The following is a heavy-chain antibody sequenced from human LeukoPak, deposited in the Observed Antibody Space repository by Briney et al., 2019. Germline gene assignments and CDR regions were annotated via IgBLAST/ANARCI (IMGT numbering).Heavy chain of an antibody. V-gene: IGHV3-30*18. CDR1: GFTFSSYG. CDR2: ISYDGSNK. J-gene: IGHJ6*04. CDR3: AKTYYYGSGSYSNYYYGMDV. Sequence: PGRSLRLSCAASGFTFSSYGMHWVRQAPGKGLEWVAVISYDGSNKYYAGSVKGRFTISRDNSKNTLYLQMNSLRAEDTAVYYCAKTYYYGSGSYSNYYYGMDVWGKGTTVTVSS. D-gene: IGHD3-10*01.